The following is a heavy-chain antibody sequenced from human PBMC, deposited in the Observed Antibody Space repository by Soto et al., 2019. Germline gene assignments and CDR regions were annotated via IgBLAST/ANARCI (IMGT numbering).Heavy chain of an antibody. J-gene: IGHJ3*02. CDR1: GYTFSSSY. V-gene: IGHV1-46*01. CDR3: ARGRGYSGDDLQEDGFDI. Sequence: QVQLMQSGTEVKEPGASVNLSCKASGYTFSSSYIHWVRQAPGQGLEWMGIMNPSGDRTNYAQNFQVRLTMTRDTATSTVYMELSSLSPDDTAVYYCARGRGYSGDDLQEDGFDIWGQGTMVTVS. D-gene: IGHD5-12*01. CDR2: MNPSGDRT.